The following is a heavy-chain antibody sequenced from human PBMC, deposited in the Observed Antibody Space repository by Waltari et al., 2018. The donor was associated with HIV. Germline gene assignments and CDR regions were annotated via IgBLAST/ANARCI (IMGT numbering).Heavy chain of an antibody. CDR3: AKDPLGFGYYGMNV. V-gene: IGHV4-30-4*01. D-gene: IGHD3-10*01. Sequence: QVQLQESGPGLVKPSQTLSLTCPVSGGPIRSGDYYWSWIRQSPGKGLEWIGHIYYSGSTYYNPSLKSRVTISVDTSKNQFSLKLSSVTAADTAVYYCAKDPLGFGYYGMNVWGQGTTVTVSS. CDR2: IYYSGST. J-gene: IGHJ6*02. CDR1: GGPIRSGDYY.